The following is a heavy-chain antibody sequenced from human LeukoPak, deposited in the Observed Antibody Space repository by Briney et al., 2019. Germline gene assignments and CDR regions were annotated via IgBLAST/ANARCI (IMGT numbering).Heavy chain of an antibody. Sequence: GGSLRLSCAASGFTFSSYWMHWVRQAPGKGLVWVSRINSDGSSTNYADSVEGRFTISRDNSKNTLYLQMNSLRVEDTAVYYCAKDRGRTWVQVANWGQGTLVTVSS. V-gene: IGHV3-74*01. J-gene: IGHJ4*02. CDR1: GFTFSSYW. D-gene: IGHD2-15*01. CDR2: INSDGSST. CDR3: AKDRGRTWVQVAN.